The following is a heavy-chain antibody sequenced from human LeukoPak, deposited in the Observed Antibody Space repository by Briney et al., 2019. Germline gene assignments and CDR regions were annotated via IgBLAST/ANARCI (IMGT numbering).Heavy chain of an antibody. J-gene: IGHJ4*02. D-gene: IGHD3-9*01. CDR1: GFTFSSYA. V-gene: IGHV3-23*01. Sequence: GGSLRLSCAASGFTFSSYAMSWVRQAPGKGLEWVSAISGSGGSTYYADSVEGRFTISRDNSKNTLYLQMNSLRAEDTAVYYCAKGAQGLRYFDWSDLDYWGQGTLVTVSS. CDR2: ISGSGGST. CDR3: AKGAQGLRYFDWSDLDY.